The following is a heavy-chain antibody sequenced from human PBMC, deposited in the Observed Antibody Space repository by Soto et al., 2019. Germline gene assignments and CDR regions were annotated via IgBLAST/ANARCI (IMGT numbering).Heavy chain of an antibody. CDR1: EGPFSRNA. CDR3: ARVGRFLEEIYGMDV. CDR2: IIPTFGTA. Sequence: QVQLVQSGAEVKKPGSSWKCSGKASEGPFSRNASGWCQKPPEQGLEWMGGIIPTFGTANYAQKFQGRVTITADESTSTAYMELSSLRSEDTAVYYCARVGRFLEEIYGMDVWGQGTTVTVSS. V-gene: IGHV1-69*01. J-gene: IGHJ6*02. D-gene: IGHD3-3*01.